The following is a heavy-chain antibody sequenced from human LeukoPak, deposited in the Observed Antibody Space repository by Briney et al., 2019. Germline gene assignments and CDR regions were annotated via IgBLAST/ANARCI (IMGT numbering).Heavy chain of an antibody. CDR1: GFTFSTYG. J-gene: IGHJ4*02. D-gene: IGHD2-15*01. CDR3: VQDPGYCSGGSCYYFDY. V-gene: IGHV3-30*18. Sequence: GGSLRLSCAASGFTFSTYGMHWVRQTPGKGLEWVAVISYAGSNTYYADSVKGRFTISRDNSKNTLYLQMNSLRAEDTAVYYCVQDPGYCSGGSCYYFDYWGQGTLVTVSS. CDR2: ISYAGSNT.